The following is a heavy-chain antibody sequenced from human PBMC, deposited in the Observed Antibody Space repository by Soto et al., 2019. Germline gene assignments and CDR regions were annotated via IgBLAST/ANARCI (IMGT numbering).Heavy chain of an antibody. Sequence: QVQLVESGGGVVQPGRSLRLSCAASGFTFSSYAMHWVRQAPGKGLEWVAVISYDGSNKYYADSVKGRFTISRDNSKNTLYLQMNSLRAEDTAVYYCARAVVVGYSSGTDYWGQGTLVTASS. J-gene: IGHJ4*02. D-gene: IGHD6-19*01. CDR1: GFTFSSYA. CDR3: ARAVVVGYSSGTDY. V-gene: IGHV3-30-3*01. CDR2: ISYDGSNK.